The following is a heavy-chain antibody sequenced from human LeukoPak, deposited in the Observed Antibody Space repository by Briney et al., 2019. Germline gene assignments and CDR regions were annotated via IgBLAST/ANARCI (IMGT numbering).Heavy chain of an antibody. CDR2: ISSSSGTI. V-gene: IGHV3-48*02. D-gene: IGHD1-26*01. Sequence: GGSLRLSCAASGFTFSSYSMNWVRQAPGKGLEWVSYISSSSGTIHYADSVKGRFTISRDNAKNLLFLQMDSLRDEDTAVYYCARDEAYSGTYAVTCGQGTLVTVSS. J-gene: IGHJ5*02. CDR1: GFTFSSYS. CDR3: ARDEAYSGTYAVT.